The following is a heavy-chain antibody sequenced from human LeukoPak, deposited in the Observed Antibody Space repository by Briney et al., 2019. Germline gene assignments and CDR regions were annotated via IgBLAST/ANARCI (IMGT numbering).Heavy chain of an antibody. J-gene: IGHJ4*02. CDR3: ATEIWWRFDY. Sequence: SGGSLRLSCAASGFTFSSYAMSWVRQAPGKGLEWVSSISSSSSYIYYADSVKGRFTISRDNAKDSLYLQMNSLRAEDTAVYYCATEIWWRFDYWGQGILVTVSS. V-gene: IGHV3-21*01. CDR2: ISSSSSYI. CDR1: GFTFSSYA. D-gene: IGHD5-12*01.